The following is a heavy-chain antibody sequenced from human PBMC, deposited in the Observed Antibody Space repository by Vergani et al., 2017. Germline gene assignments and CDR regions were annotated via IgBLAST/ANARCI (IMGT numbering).Heavy chain of an antibody. D-gene: IGHD4/OR15-4a*01. V-gene: IGHV3-23*01. CDR1: GLTFSTLA. Sequence: DVQLLQSGGDLVQPGGSLKFSCVASGLTFSTLAMSWVRQPPGKGLEWVSTIKNDGGKSHYADFGKGRFAISRNKSRNTLYLQMNSLRVEDTAVYYCGRGGDNYNGGQGALVTV. CDR3: GRGGDNYN. J-gene: IGHJ4*02. CDR2: IKNDGGKS.